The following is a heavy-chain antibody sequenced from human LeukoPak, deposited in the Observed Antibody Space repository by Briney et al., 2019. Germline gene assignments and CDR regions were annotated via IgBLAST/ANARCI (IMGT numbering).Heavy chain of an antibody. CDR1: GYTFTSYG. CDR3: ARDLAWGSGYDLDY. D-gene: IGHD5-12*01. CDR2: ISPYNGNT. V-gene: IGHV1-18*01. Sequence: ASVKVSCKASGYTFTSYGVSWVRQAPGQGLEWMGWISPYNGNTNYAQKFQGRVTMTTDTSTSTAYMELRSLRSDDTAVYYCARDLAWGSGYDLDYWGLGTLVIVSS. J-gene: IGHJ4*01.